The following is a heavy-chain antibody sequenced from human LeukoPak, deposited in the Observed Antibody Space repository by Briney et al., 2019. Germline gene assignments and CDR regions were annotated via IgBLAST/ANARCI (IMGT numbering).Heavy chain of an antibody. Sequence: SSETLSLTCAVSGGSISTYYWNWIRQPPGKGLEWIGYIYYTGSTIYNPSLKSRVTISVDTSKNQFSPKLSSVTAADTAVYYCARGQRKFRIAVAGEPPQNWFDPWGQGTLVTVSS. V-gene: IGHV4-59*08. CDR3: ARGQRKFRIAVAGEPPQNWFDP. CDR1: GGSISTYY. D-gene: IGHD6-19*01. CDR2: IYYTGST. J-gene: IGHJ5*02.